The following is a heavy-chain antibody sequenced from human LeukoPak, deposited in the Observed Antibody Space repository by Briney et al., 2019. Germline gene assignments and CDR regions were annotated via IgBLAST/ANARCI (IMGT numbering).Heavy chain of an antibody. CDR1: GFTFDNYV. D-gene: IGHD3-9*01. V-gene: IGHV3-23*01. J-gene: IGHJ4*02. CDR2: ISALFPDT. Sequence: GGSLRLSCAASGFTFDNYVMAWFRQAPGKGLEWVSTISALFPDTYSADSVKGRFTISRDNSKNTLYLHMNSLRAEDTAVYYCAKGVLTGYYMGDFWGQGTLVTVSS. CDR3: AKGVLTGYYMGDF.